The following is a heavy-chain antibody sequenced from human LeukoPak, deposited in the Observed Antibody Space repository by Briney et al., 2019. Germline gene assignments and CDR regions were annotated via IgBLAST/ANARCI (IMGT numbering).Heavy chain of an antibody. D-gene: IGHD3-3*01. J-gene: IGHJ6*02. V-gene: IGHV3-23*01. CDR3: ARAYDFWSGSGRGYQIYYYYGMDV. CDR1: GFTYSSYA. CDR2: ISNSGGKT. Sequence: GGSLRLSCAASGFTYSSYAMTWVRQAPGKGLEWVSAISNSGGKTYYADSVKGRFTISRDNSKNTLYLQMNSVRGEDTAVYYCARAYDFWSGSGRGYQIYYYYGMDVWGQGTTVTVSS.